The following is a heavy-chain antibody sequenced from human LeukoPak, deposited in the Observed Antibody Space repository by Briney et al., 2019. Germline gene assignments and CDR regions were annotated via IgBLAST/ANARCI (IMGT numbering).Heavy chain of an antibody. J-gene: IGHJ4*02. V-gene: IGHV3-23*01. CDR3: ARPYNSGWYGDFDY. CDR1: GFTFSSSA. CDR2: ISNNGGYT. D-gene: IGHD6-19*01. Sequence: GGSLRLSCAASGFTFSSSAMSWVRQAPGKGLEWVSAISNNGGYTYYADSVKGRFTISRDNSKNTLYLQMNSLRAEDTAVYYCARPYNSGWYGDFDYWGQGTLVTVSS.